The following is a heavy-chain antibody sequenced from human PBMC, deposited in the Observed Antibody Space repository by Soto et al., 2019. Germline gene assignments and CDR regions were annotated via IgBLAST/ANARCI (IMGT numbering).Heavy chain of an antibody. CDR3: ARDRVNDFWSGYFPEPNDAFDF. CDR2: INHSGST. D-gene: IGHD3-3*01. V-gene: IGHV4-34*01. Sequence: SETLSLTCAVYGGSFSGYYWSWIRQPPGKGLEWIGEINHSGSTNYNPSLKSRVTISVDTSKNQFSLKLSSVTAADTAVYYCARDRVNDFWSGYFPEPNDAFDFWGQGTMVTVSS. J-gene: IGHJ3*01. CDR1: GGSFSGYY.